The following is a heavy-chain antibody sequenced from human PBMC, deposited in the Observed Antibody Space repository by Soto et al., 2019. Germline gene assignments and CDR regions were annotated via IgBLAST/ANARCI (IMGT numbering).Heavy chain of an antibody. CDR3: VRDQQWLLPVPLNFDY. J-gene: IGHJ4*02. CDR1: GFTFSDYG. D-gene: IGHD6-19*01. V-gene: IGHV1-18*01. Sequence: QIQLVQSGAEVKKPGASVKVSCKASGFTFSDYGFSWVRQAPGRGLEWMGWISAFNGETNYTQKSEGRVAMTTDAPTTTAYMELRSLTVDDTAVYYCVRDQQWLLPVPLNFDYWGQGTVVTVSS. CDR2: ISAFNGET.